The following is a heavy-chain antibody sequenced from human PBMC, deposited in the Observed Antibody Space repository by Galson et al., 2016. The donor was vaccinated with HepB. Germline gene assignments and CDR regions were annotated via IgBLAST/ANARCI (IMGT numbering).Heavy chain of an antibody. Sequence: SETLSLTCTVSGVSITDYYWNWIRQPAGKGLEWIGRIYTSGSTNYNPSLKSRVTISVDTSKNQFSLKLSSVTAADTAVYYCARDHGYCSGGSCYSEYYYYDYMDVWGKGTTVTVAS. CDR2: IYTSGST. D-gene: IGHD2-15*01. CDR1: GVSITDYY. V-gene: IGHV4-4*07. J-gene: IGHJ6*03. CDR3: ARDHGYCSGGSCYSEYYYYDYMDV.